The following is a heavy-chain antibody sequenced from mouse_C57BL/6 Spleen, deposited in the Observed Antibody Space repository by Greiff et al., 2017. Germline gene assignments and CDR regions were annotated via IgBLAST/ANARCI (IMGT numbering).Heavy chain of an antibody. D-gene: IGHD2-3*01. V-gene: IGHV1-55*01. CDR2: IYPGSGST. J-gene: IGHJ4*01. Sequence: VQLQQPGAELVKPGASVKMSCKASGYTFTSYWITWVKQRPGQGLEWIGDIYPGSGSTNNNEKFKSKATLTVDTSSSTAYMQLSSRTSEDSAVYYCARWLLRAMDYWGQGTSVTVSS. CDR3: ARWLLRAMDY. CDR1: GYTFTSYW.